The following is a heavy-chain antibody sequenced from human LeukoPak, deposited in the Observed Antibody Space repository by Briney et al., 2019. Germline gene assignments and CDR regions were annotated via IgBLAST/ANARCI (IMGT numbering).Heavy chain of an antibody. CDR2: ISYDGSTK. D-gene: IGHD6-25*01. Sequence: GRTPPLSLGAAGFTFSSYGRHGVRQAPGKGLEGVAVISYDGSTKYKAASVKGRFTIARDNSKTTLYLQMKSLRAEDTAVYYCASIRIAAGDFDYWGQGPLVTVS. J-gene: IGHJ4*02. CDR1: GFTFSSYG. V-gene: IGHV3-30*19. CDR3: ASIRIAAGDFDY.